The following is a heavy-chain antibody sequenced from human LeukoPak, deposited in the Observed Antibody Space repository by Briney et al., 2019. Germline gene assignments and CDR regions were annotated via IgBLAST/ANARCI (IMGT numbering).Heavy chain of an antibody. CDR1: GGTFSSYA. V-gene: IGHV1-69*13. CDR3: ARDSDTMIVGGGAFDI. Sequence: ASXKVSCKASGGTFSSYAISWVRQAPGQGLEWMGGIIPIFGTATYAQKFQGRVTITADESKSTAYMELSSLRSEDTAVYYCARDSDTMIVGGGAFDIWGQGTMVTVSS. CDR2: IIPIFGTA. D-gene: IGHD3-22*01. J-gene: IGHJ3*02.